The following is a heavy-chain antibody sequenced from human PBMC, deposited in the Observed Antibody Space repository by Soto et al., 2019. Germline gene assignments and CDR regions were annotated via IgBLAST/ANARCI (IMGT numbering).Heavy chain of an antibody. Sequence: QVQLVQSGAEVKKPGASVKVSCKASGYTFTSYGISWVRQAPGQGLEWMGWISAYNGNTNYAQKLQGRVTMTTDTSTSTAYMELRSLRSDDTAVYYCARDDTAMPKYYYYGMDVWDQGTTVTVSS. V-gene: IGHV1-18*04. CDR2: ISAYNGNT. J-gene: IGHJ6*02. D-gene: IGHD5-18*01. CDR3: ARDDTAMPKYYYYGMDV. CDR1: GYTFTSYG.